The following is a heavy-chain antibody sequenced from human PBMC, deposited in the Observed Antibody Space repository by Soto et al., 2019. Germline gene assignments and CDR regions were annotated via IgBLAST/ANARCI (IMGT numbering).Heavy chain of an antibody. Sequence: PGESLKISCKGSGYSFTSYWISWVRQMPGKGLEWMGRIDPSDSYTNYSPSFQGHVTISADKSISTAYLQWSSLKASDTAMYYCARRYYDILTGYYFLDDWGQGTLVTVSS. CDR1: GYSFTSYW. V-gene: IGHV5-10-1*01. J-gene: IGHJ4*02. D-gene: IGHD3-9*01. CDR2: IDPSDSYT. CDR3: ARRYYDILTGYYFLDD.